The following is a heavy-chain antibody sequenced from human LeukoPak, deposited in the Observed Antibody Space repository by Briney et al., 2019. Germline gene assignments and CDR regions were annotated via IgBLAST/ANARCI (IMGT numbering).Heavy chain of an antibody. CDR2: IYSGGST. Sequence: PGGSLRLSCAASGFTVSSNYMSWVRQAPGKGLEWVSVIYSGGSTYYADSVKGRFTISRDNSKNTLYLQMNSLRAEDTAVYYCARGGGIRWSNWFDPWGQGTLVTVSS. CDR1: GFTVSSNY. CDR3: ARGGGIRWSNWFDP. J-gene: IGHJ5*02. D-gene: IGHD4-23*01. V-gene: IGHV3-53*01.